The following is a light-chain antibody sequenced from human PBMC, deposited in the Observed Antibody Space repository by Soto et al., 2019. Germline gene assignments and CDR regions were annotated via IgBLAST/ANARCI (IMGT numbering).Light chain of an antibody. CDR2: RNN. Sequence: QSVLTQPPSASGTPGQRVTISCSGSSSNIESNYVYWYQQLPGTASRLLIYRNNQRPSGVPDRFSGSKSGTSASLAISALRSEDEADYYCTVWDDSLRGRLFGGGTKVTVL. V-gene: IGLV1-47*01. CDR3: TVWDDSLRGRL. CDR1: SSNIESNY. J-gene: IGLJ2*01.